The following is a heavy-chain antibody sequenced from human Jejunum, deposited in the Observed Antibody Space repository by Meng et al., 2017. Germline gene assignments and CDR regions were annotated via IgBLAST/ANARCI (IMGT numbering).Heavy chain of an antibody. CDR2: IHHGGDT. CDR3: ARNGAYSADH. V-gene: IGHV4-4*02. J-gene: IGHJ4*02. Sequence: SAPGLVGPSATLSLPCSVSVASISCGYWWSWVRQPPGKGLEWIGEIHHGGDTNYNPSLKSRVTISVDKSNNQYSLRLTSVTAADTAMYYCARNGAYSADHWGQGTLVTVSS. CDR1: VASISCGYW. D-gene: IGHD2-15*01.